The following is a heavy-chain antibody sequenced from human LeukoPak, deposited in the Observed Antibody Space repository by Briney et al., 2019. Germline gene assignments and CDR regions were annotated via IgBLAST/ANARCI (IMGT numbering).Heavy chain of an antibody. J-gene: IGHJ4*02. CDR1: GYTFTSYY. Sequence: ASVKVSCKASGYTFTSYYMHWVRQAPGQGLEWMGIINPSGGSTSYAQKFQGGVTMTRDTSTSTVYMELSSLRSEDTAVYYCARVPITMVRGAIPYYFDYWGQGTLVTVSS. CDR3: ARVPITMVRGAIPYYFDY. D-gene: IGHD3-10*01. CDR2: INPSGGST. V-gene: IGHV1-46*01.